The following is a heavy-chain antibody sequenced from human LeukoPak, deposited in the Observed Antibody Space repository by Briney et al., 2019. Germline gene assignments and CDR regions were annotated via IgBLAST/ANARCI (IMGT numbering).Heavy chain of an antibody. CDR3: AREPGFDSSGYLNWFDP. J-gene: IGHJ5*02. Sequence: SETLSLTCTVSGGSISSYYWSWIRQPPGKGLEWIACISYSGSTKYNPSLKSRVTISVDTSKNQLSLKLSSVTAADTAVYYCAREPGFDSSGYLNWFDPWGQGTLVTFSS. CDR1: GGSISSYY. CDR2: ISYSGST. D-gene: IGHD3-22*01. V-gene: IGHV4-59*01.